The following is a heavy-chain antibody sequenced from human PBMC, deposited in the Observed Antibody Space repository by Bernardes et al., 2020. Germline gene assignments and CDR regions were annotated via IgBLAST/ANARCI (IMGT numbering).Heavy chain of an antibody. CDR2: IYRSGST. V-gene: IGHV4-31*03. J-gene: IGHJ6*04. D-gene: IGHD5-18*01. Sequence: TLSLTCTVSGGSISSSDHYWNWIRQQPGKDLEWIGYIYRSGSTYYKPSLKSRVTISVDTSKNQFSLKLSSVTAADTAVYYCARGRGYSYGSARYYYYYGMDVWGKGTTVTVSS. CDR1: GGSISSSDHY. CDR3: ARGRGYSYGSARYYYYYGMDV.